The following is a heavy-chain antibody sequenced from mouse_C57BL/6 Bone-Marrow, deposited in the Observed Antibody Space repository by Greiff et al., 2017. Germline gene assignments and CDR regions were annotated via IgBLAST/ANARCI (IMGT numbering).Heavy chain of an antibody. CDR3: ARHCHHGKGYVAV. CDR1: GFTFSDYY. CDR2: ISNGGGST. J-gene: IGHJ1*03. Sequence: EVKLVESGGGLVQPGGSLKLSCAASGFTFSDYYMYWVRQTPEKWLEWVAYISNGGGSTYYPDPVKGRFTISSDNAKHTLYLQMSRLKSEDTAMYVCARHCHHGKGYVAVWGTGNPVTVSS. D-gene: IGHD2-1*01. V-gene: IGHV5-12*01.